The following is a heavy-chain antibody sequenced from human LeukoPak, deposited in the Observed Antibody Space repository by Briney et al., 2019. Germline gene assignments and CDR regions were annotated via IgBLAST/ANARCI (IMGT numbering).Heavy chain of an antibody. D-gene: IGHD3-22*01. CDR2: ISTYTGNT. J-gene: IGHJ4*02. Sequence: ASVKVSCKASGYTFTNYGISWVRQAPGQGLEWMGWISTYTGNTNYAQKLQGSVTMTTGTATSTAYMELRSLTSDDTAVYYCARASPSYDSRLGDYWGQGTLVTVSS. V-gene: IGHV1-18*04. CDR3: ARASPSYDSRLGDY. CDR1: GYTFTNYG.